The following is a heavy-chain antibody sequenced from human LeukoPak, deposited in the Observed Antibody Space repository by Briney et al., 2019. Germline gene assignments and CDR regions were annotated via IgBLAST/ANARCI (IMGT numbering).Heavy chain of an antibody. CDR2: ISAYNGNT. V-gene: IGHV1-18*01. D-gene: IGHD2-15*01. CDR3: ARDREVVVNPTDAFDI. J-gene: IGHJ3*02. CDR1: GYTFTSYG. Sequence: ASVKVSCKASGYTFTSYGISWVRQAPGQGLEWMGWISAYNGNTNYAQKLQGRVTMTTDTSTSTAYMELRSLRSDDTAVYYCARDREVVVNPTDAFDIWGQGTMVTVSS.